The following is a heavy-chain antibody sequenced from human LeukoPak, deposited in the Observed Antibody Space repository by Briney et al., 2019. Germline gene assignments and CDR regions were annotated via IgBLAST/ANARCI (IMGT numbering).Heavy chain of an antibody. CDR3: ARSPDYYDSSGLDY. J-gene: IGHJ4*02. Sequence: SQTLSLTRTVSGGSISSGSYYWSWIRQPAGKGLEWIGRIYTSGSTNYNPSLKSRVTISVDTSKNQFSLKLSSVTAADTAVYYCARSPDYYDSSGLDYWGQGTLVTVSS. V-gene: IGHV4-61*02. D-gene: IGHD3-22*01. CDR2: IYTSGST. CDR1: GGSISSGSYY.